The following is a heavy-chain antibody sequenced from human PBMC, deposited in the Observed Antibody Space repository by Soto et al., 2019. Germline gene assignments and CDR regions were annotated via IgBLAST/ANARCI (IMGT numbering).Heavy chain of an antibody. Sequence: GGSLRLSCAASGFTFSSYSMNWVRQAPGKGLEWVSSISSSSSYIYYADSVKGRFTISRDKAKNSLYLQMNSLTAEYTAVYYCARGYCSGGSCRLHYYYYMDVWGKGTTVTVSS. CDR1: GFTFSSYS. CDR2: ISSSSSYI. CDR3: ARGYCSGGSCRLHYYYYMDV. V-gene: IGHV3-21*01. D-gene: IGHD2-15*01. J-gene: IGHJ6*03.